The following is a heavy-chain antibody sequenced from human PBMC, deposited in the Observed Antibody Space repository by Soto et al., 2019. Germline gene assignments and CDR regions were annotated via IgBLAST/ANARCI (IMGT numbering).Heavy chain of an antibody. CDR3: ARGPYYRSGTLDF. V-gene: IGHV3-30*03. CDR1: GFTFNTFG. J-gene: IGHJ4*02. Sequence: QVQLVESGGNMVQPGWSLTVSCAASGFTFNTFGMHWARQAPGKGLEWVAVISYDGSDEYYADSVKGRFTISRDNSMNTLSLQMNSLSVDDTGVYYCARGPYYRSGTLDFWGQGTLVTVSS. D-gene: IGHD3-10*01. CDR2: ISYDGSDE.